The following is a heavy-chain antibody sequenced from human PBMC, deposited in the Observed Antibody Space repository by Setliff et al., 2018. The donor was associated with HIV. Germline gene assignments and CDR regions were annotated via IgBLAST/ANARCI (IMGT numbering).Heavy chain of an antibody. CDR2: IGPYNGRT. Sequence: ASVKVSCKTSGYMFIAYGMSWVRRAPGQGLEWMGWIGPYNGRTEYAEKFQGRVTITADTSTDTAYMELSSLRSEDTAVYYCATDFGTVRGVMDYYYYGMDVWGQGTTVTVSS. V-gene: IGHV1-18*01. J-gene: IGHJ6*02. D-gene: IGHD3-10*01. CDR3: ATDFGTVRGVMDYYYYGMDV. CDR1: GYMFIAYG.